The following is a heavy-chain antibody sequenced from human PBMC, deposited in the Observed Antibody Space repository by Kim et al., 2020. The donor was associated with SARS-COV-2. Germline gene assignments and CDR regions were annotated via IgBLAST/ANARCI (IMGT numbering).Heavy chain of an antibody. V-gene: IGHV3-53*04. J-gene: IGHJ6*02. D-gene: IGHD3-22*01. Sequence: GRFTISRHNSKHTLYLQMNSLRAEDTAVYYCARSPGPYDSSGYYPSGMDVWGQGTTVTVSS. CDR3: ARSPGPYDSSGYYPSGMDV.